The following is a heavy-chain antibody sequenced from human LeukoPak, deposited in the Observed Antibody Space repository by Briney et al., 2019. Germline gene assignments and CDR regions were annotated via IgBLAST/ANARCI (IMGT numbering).Heavy chain of an antibody. V-gene: IGHV3-30*18. CDR2: ISYDGSNK. Sequence: GGSLRLSCAASGFTFSSYGMHWVRQAPGKGLEWVAVISYDGSNKYYADSVKGRFTISRDNSKNTLYLQMNSLRAEDTAVYYCAKDRSASRSYYFDYWGQGTLVTVSP. CDR1: GFTFSSYG. J-gene: IGHJ4*02. CDR3: AKDRSASRSYYFDY.